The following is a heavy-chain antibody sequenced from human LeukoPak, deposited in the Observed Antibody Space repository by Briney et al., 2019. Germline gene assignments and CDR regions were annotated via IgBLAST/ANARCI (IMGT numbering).Heavy chain of an antibody. Sequence: PSETLSLTCTVSGGSISSYYWSWIRQPPGKGLEWIGYIYYSGSTNYNPSLKSRVTISVDTSKNQFSLKLSSVTAADTAVYYCARGSRYFDWLSSGNYYYYMDVWGKGTTVTISS. CDR2: IYYSGST. J-gene: IGHJ6*03. V-gene: IGHV4-59*12. CDR1: GGSISSYY. CDR3: ARGSRYFDWLSSGNYYYYMDV. D-gene: IGHD3-9*01.